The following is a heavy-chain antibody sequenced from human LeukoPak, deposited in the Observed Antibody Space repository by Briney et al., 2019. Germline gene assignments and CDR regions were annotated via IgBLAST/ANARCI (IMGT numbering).Heavy chain of an antibody. Sequence: PGGSLRLSCATSGFTFSSNWMSWVRHVPGRGLDWVANIKPDGSAGYYAASVKGRFTASRDNAKNSLYLQMNSLRVEDTAVYYCARANNSSWHNWGQGTLVTVSS. CDR3: ARANNSSWHN. V-gene: IGHV3-7*01. J-gene: IGHJ4*02. CDR2: IKPDGSAG. D-gene: IGHD6-13*01. CDR1: GFTFSSNW.